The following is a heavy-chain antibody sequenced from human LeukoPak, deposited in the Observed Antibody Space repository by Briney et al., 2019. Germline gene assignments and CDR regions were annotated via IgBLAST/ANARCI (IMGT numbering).Heavy chain of an antibody. V-gene: IGHV1-2*02. CDR1: GYTFTGYY. D-gene: IGHD3-10*01. CDR2: INPNSGGT. Sequence: ASVKVFCKASGYTFTGYYMHWVRQAPGQGLEWMGWINPNSGGTNYAQKFQGRVTMTRDTSISTAYMELSRLRSDDTAVYYCARDRPRSGITMVRGVRNWFDPWGQGTLVTVSS. J-gene: IGHJ5*02. CDR3: ARDRPRSGITMVRGVRNWFDP.